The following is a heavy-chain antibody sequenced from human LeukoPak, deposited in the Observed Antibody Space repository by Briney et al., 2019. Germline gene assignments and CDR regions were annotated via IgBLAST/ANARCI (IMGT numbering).Heavy chain of an antibody. V-gene: IGHV4-31*03. CDR3: AGYCRSTSCYRYLNWFDP. CDR1: GRSISSGGYY. Sequence: SETMSLTCTVSGRSISSGGYYWSWIRQHPGKGLEWFGYFYYSRSTYCNPSLKSRVTISVATSKNQFSLKLSSVTAADTAVYYCAGYCRSTSCYRYLNWFDPWGQGTLVTVSS. J-gene: IGHJ5*02. CDR2: FYYSRST. D-gene: IGHD2-2*01.